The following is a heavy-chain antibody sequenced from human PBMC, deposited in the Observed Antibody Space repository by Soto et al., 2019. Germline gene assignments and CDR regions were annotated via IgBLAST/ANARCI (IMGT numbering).Heavy chain of an antibody. V-gene: IGHV4-39*01. CDR3: ARHPSDFWFDP. CDR2: IYYSGST. J-gene: IGHJ5*02. Sequence: QLQLQESGPGLGKPSETLSLTCSVSGGSISSSSYFWGGIRQPPGKGLEWIGSIYYSGSTYYNPSLKSRVTVSVDTSKNQFSLKLSSVTAADTAVYYCARHPSDFWFDPWGQGTLVTVS. D-gene: IGHD2-21*02. CDR1: GGSISSSSYF.